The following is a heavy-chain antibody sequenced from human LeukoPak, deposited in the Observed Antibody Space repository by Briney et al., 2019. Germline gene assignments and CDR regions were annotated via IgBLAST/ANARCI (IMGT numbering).Heavy chain of an antibody. CDR3: ARDGGYRGYCSGGSCYTRGYYFDY. V-gene: IGHV1-46*01. J-gene: IGHJ4*02. CDR2: INPSGGST. D-gene: IGHD2-15*01. CDR1: GYTFTSHY. Sequence: ASVKVSCKASGYTFTSHYMHWVRQAPGQGLEWMGIINPSGGSTSYAQKFQGRVTMTRDMSTSTVYMELSSLRSEDTAVYYCARDGGYRGYCSGGSCYTRGYYFDYWGQGTLVTVSS.